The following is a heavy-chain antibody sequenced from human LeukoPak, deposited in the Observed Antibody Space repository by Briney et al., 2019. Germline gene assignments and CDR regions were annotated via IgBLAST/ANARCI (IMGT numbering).Heavy chain of an antibody. D-gene: IGHD3-3*01. CDR3: ARDITIFESGFDP. CDR2: INPNSGGT. Sequence: ASVKVSCKASGYTFTGYYMHWVRQAPGQGLEWMGWINPNSGGTNYAQKFQGRVTMTRDTSISTAYMELSRLRSDDTAVYYCARDITIFESGFDPWGQGTPVTVSS. CDR1: GYTFTGYY. J-gene: IGHJ5*02. V-gene: IGHV1-2*02.